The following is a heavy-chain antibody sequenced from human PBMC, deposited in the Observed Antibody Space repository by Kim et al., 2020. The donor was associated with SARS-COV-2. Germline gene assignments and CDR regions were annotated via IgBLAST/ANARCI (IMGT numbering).Heavy chain of an antibody. CDR3: ARRYYYGSGSPENAFDI. J-gene: IGHJ3*02. V-gene: IGHV4-39*01. CDR1: GGSISSSSYY. D-gene: IGHD3-10*01. Sequence: SETLSLTCTVSGGSISSSSYYWGWIRQPPGKGLEWIGSIYYSGSTYYNPSLKSRGTISVDTSKNQFSLKLSSVTAADTAVYYCARRYYYGSGSPENAFDIWGQGTMVTVSS. CDR2: IYYSGST.